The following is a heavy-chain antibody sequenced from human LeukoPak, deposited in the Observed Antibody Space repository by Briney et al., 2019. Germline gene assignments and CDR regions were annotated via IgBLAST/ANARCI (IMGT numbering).Heavy chain of an antibody. D-gene: IGHD1-20*01. CDR1: GLTVSSND. V-gene: IGHV3-66*01. CDR3: ARGGNWNAFDI. J-gene: IGHJ3*02. CDR2: IYSGGST. Sequence: PGGSLRLSCAASGLTVSSNDMSWVRQAPGKGLEWVSVIYSGGSTYYADCVKGRFIISRDNSKNTLYLQMNNLRAEDTAVYYCARGGNWNAFDIWGQGTMVTASS.